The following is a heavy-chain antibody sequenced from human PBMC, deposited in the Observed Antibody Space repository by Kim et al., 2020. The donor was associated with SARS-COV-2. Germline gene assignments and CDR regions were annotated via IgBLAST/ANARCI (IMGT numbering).Heavy chain of an antibody. CDR3: ATGGKVRGVSDY. J-gene: IGHJ4*02. D-gene: IGHD3-10*01. Sequence: YAQKFQGRVTMTEDTSTDTAYMELSSLRSEDTAVYYCATGGKVRGVSDYWGQGTLVTVSS. V-gene: IGHV1-24*01.